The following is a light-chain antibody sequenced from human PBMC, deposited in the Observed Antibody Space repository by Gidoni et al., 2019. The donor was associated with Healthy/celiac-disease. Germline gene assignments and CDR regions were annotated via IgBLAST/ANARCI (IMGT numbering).Light chain of an antibody. CDR3: QRRSNWPPA. V-gene: IGKV3-11*01. CDR1: QIGSSY. Sequence: ENVLTQSPATLSLSPGERATLSCRARQIGSSYLAWYQQKPGQAPRLLIYDSSHRATGIPALFSGRGSGTYFTLTISSLEPEDFAVYYCQRRSNWPPAFGQGTKLEIK. CDR2: DSS. J-gene: IGKJ2*01.